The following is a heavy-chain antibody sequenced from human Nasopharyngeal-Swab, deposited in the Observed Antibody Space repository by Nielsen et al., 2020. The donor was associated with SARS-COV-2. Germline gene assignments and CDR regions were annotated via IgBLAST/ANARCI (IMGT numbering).Heavy chain of an antibody. CDR3: ARMYSTGYYYYGMDV. V-gene: IGHV2-70*01. CDR2: INWDDHK. D-gene: IGHD3-10*01. Sequence: SGPTLVKPTQTLTLTCTFSGFPLSASGMCVTWIRQTPGKALEWLALINWDDHKYYSTSLRTRLNISKDTSKNQVVLIMTNMDPVDTGTYYCARMYSTGYYYYGMDVWGQGTTVTVSS. CDR1: GFPLSASGMC. J-gene: IGHJ6*02.